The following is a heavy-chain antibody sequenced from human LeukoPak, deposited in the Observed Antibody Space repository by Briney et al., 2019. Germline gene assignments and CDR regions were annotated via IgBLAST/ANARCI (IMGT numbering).Heavy chain of an antibody. CDR1: GFTFSSYE. CDR2: ISSNGSTI. J-gene: IGHJ6*02. CDR3: ARDYCSSTSCYLYYYYGMDV. D-gene: IGHD2-2*01. V-gene: IGHV3-48*03. Sequence: HPGGSLRLSCSASGFTFSSYEMNWVRQAPGKGLEWVSYISSNGSTIYYADSVKGRFTISRDNAKNSLYLQMNSLRAEDTAVYYCARDYCSSTSCYLYYYYGMDVWGQGTTVTVSS.